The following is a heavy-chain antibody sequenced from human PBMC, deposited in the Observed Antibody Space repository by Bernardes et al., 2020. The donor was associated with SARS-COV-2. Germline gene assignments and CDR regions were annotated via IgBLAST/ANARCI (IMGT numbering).Heavy chain of an antibody. V-gene: IGHV3-48*02. CDR3: AREAPYYFDC. CDR2: ISSSGTTI. CDR1: GFTFRNSN. J-gene: IGHJ4*02. Sequence: VGSLILSCAASGFTFRNSNMDWVRQAPGQGPACVSKISSSGTTIYYADSVRGRFTISRDNAKNSLYLEMNNLRDEDTAVYYCAREAPYYFDCWGQGTLVTGSS.